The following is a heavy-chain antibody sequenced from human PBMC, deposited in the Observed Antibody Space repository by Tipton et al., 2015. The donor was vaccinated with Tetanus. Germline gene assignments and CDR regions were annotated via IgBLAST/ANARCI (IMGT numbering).Heavy chain of an antibody. Sequence: TLSLTCTVSGSSISSYYWSWIRQPPGKGLEWNGYIYYSGSTNYNPSLKSRVTISVDTSKNQFSLKLSSVTAADTAVYYCARGGVTSGMDVWGQGTTVTVSS. V-gene: IGHV4-59*01. CDR1: GSSISSYY. CDR2: IYYSGST. J-gene: IGHJ6*02. D-gene: IGHD2-8*01. CDR3: ARGGVTSGMDV.